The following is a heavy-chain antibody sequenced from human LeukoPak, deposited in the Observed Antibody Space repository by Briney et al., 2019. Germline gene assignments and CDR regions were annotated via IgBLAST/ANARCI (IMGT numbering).Heavy chain of an antibody. CDR2: IYYSGTT. Sequence: PSETLSLTCTVSGDSISGYYWSWIRQPPGKGLEWIGNIYYSGTTNHSPSLKSRVTISVDTSKNQFSLKLSSVTAADTATYYCARGGSYHGYWGQGTLVTVSS. CDR3: ARGGSYHGY. CDR1: GDSISGYY. J-gene: IGHJ4*02. D-gene: IGHD1-26*01. V-gene: IGHV4-59*01.